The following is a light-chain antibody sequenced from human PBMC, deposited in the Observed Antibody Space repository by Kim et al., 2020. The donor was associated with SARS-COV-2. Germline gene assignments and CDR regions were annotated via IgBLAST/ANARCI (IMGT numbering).Light chain of an antibody. J-gene: IGLJ2*01. CDR1: SNDVGGYNY. CDR3: SSYTSSSTVV. Sequence: GHSITTACTGTSNDVGGYNYVSWYQQHPGKAPKLMIYDVSNRPSGVSNRFSGSKSGNTASLTISGLQAEDEADYYCSSYTSSSTVVFGGGTQLTVL. CDR2: DVS. V-gene: IGLV2-14*03.